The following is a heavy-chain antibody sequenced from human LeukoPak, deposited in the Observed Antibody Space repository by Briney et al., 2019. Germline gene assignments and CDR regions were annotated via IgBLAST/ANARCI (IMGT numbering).Heavy chain of an antibody. CDR2: ISAYNGHT. Sequence: ASVKVSCKASGYTFTNYGISWVRQAPGQGLEWMGWISAYNGHTKYAQKVQGRVTITADKSTSTAYMELSSLRSEDTAVYYCARGIAYNDFWSGYYTGGVIYYYMDVWGKGTTVTVSS. D-gene: IGHD3-3*01. J-gene: IGHJ6*03. V-gene: IGHV1-18*01. CDR3: ARGIAYNDFWSGYYTGGVIYYYMDV. CDR1: GYTFTNYG.